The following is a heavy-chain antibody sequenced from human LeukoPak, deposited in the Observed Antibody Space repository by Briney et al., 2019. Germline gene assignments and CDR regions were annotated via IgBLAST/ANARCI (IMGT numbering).Heavy chain of an antibody. J-gene: IGHJ5*02. Sequence: GGSLRLSSAASGFTFSNAWMSWGRQAPGKGRGWVGRIQSKTDSGTTDYAAPVKGRFTISRDDSKNTLYLQMNSLKTDDTAVYYCTTELYCGGDCYPGAWGQGTLVTVSS. CDR2: IQSKTDSGTT. D-gene: IGHD2-21*02. CDR1: GFTFSNAW. V-gene: IGHV3-15*01. CDR3: TTELYCGGDCYPGA.